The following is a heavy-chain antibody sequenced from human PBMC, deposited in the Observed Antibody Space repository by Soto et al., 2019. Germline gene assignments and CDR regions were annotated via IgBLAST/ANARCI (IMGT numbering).Heavy chain of an antibody. CDR2: INHSGST. V-gene: IGHV4-34*01. Sequence: SETLSLTCAVYGGSFSGYYWSWIRQPPGKGLEWIGEINHSGSTNYNPSLKSRVTISVDTSKNQFSLKLSSVTAADTAVYYCARVLGRGVPEYYLDYWGQGTLVTVSS. CDR3: ARVLGRGVPEYYLDY. CDR1: GGSFSGYY. J-gene: IGHJ4*01. D-gene: IGHD3-10*01.